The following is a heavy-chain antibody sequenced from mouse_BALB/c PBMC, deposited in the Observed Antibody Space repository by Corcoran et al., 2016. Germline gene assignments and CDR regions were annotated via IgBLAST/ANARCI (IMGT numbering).Heavy chain of an antibody. V-gene: IGHV1S136*01. CDR1: GYTFTSYG. CDR2: INPYNDGT. J-gene: IGHJ1*01. Sequence: EVQLQQSGPELVKPGASVKMSCKASGYTFTSYGMHWVKQKPGQGLEWIGYINPYNDGTKYNEKFKGKATLTSDKSSSTAYMELSSLTSEDSAVYYCAREGRRGYCDVWGAGTTVTVSS. CDR3: AREGRRGYCDV.